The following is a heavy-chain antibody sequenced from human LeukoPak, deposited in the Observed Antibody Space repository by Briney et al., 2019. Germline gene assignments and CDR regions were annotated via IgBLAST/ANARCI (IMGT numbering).Heavy chain of an antibody. CDR1: GFTFSDYY. CDR2: ISSSGSTI. CDR3: ASDSPYSSSWAY. Sequence: GGSLRLSSAASGFTFSDYYMSWIRQAPGKGLEWVSYISSSGSTIYYADSVKGRFTISRDNAKNSLYLQMNSLRAEDTAVYYCASDSPYSSSWAYWGQGTLVTVSS. V-gene: IGHV3-11*04. J-gene: IGHJ4*02. D-gene: IGHD6-13*01.